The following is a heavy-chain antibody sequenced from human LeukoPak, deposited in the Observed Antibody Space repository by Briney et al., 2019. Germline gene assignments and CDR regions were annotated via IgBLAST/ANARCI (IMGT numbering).Heavy chain of an antibody. CDR3: ARNHLTGYFYYGMDV. V-gene: IGHV4-30-2*01. D-gene: IGHD3-9*01. CDR2: IYHSGST. J-gene: IGHJ6*04. CDR1: GGSISSGGYS. Sequence: PSETLSLTCAVSGGSISSGGYSWSWLRQPPGKGLEWIGYIYHSGSTYYNPSLKSQVTISVDRSKNQFSLKLSSVTAADTAVYYCARNHLTGYFYYGMDVWGRGTTVTVSS.